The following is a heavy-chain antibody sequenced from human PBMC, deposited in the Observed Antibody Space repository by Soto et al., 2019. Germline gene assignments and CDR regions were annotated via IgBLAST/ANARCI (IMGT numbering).Heavy chain of an antibody. V-gene: IGHV1-69*13. CDR3: ARGRKVGATLFAFDI. Sequence: GASVKVSCKASGGTFSNYAINWVRQAPGQGLEWMGGIIPIFGTPNYAQKFQGRVTITADESTSTAYMGLSSLTSEDMAVYYCARGRKVGATLFAFDIWGQGTMVTVSS. CDR2: IIPIFGTP. J-gene: IGHJ3*02. D-gene: IGHD1-26*01. CDR1: GGTFSNYA.